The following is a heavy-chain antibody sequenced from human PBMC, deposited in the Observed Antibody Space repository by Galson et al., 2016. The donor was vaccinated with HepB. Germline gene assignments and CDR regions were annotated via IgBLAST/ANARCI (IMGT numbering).Heavy chain of an antibody. CDR2: VYTTGST. CDR3: ARRIIGVATES. V-gene: IGHV4-4*07. Sequence: SETLSLTCIASGAATTTSYWTWIRQPPGKGLEWIGYVYTTGSTRYSPSLKSRATISMEAAAVQFSLKLTSVTAADTALYYCARRIIGVATESWGQGTLVIVSS. D-gene: IGHD2-21*01. J-gene: IGHJ5*02. CDR1: GAATTTSY.